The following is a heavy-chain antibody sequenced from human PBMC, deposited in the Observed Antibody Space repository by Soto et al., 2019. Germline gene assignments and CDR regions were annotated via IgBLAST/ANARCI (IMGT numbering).Heavy chain of an antibody. CDR2: IYYSGST. J-gene: IGHJ4*02. D-gene: IGHD3-9*01. V-gene: IGHV4-31*03. CDR3: ASHPGYDILTGYYNEGTFDY. Sequence: SETLSLTCTVSGGSISSGGYYWSWIRQHPGKGLEWIGYIYYSGSTYYNPSLKSRVTISVDTSKNRFSLKLSSVTAADTAVYYCASHPGYDILTGYYNEGTFDYWGQGTLVTVSS. CDR1: GGSISSGGYY.